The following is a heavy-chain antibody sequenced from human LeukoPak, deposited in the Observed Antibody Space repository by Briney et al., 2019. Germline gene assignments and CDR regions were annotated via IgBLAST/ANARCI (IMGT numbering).Heavy chain of an antibody. CDR3: ARGGYYDILTGYPFDY. D-gene: IGHD3-9*01. CDR2: INHSGST. V-gene: IGHV4-34*01. J-gene: IGHJ4*02. CDR1: GGSFSGYY. Sequence: SETLSLTCAVYGGSFSGYYWSWIRQPPGKGLERIGEINHSGSTNYNPSLKSRVTISVDTSKNQFSLKLSSVTAADTAVYYCARGGYYDILTGYPFDYWGQGTLVTVSS.